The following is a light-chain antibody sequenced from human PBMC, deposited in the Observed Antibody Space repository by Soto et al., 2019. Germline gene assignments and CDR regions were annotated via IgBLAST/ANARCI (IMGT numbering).Light chain of an antibody. CDR2: EVS. J-gene: IGLJ1*01. CDR3: TSYTSSSTYV. CDR1: SSDIGNYNY. Sequence: QSALTQPASVSGSPGQSITISCTGTSSDIGNYNYVSWYQQHPGKAPKVMIYEVSNRPSGVSNRFSGSKSDNTASLTISGLQADDVADYYCTSYTSSSTYVFGTGTKLTVL. V-gene: IGLV2-14*01.